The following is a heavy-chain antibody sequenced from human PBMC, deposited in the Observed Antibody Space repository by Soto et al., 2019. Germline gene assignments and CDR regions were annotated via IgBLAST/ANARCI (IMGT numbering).Heavy chain of an antibody. CDR2: IIPIFGTA. V-gene: IGHV1-69*13. D-gene: IGHD3-10*01. CDR3: ATFQIEDGFGGGNRYYSGMDF. Sequence: SVKASCKASGGTFSSYAIRWVRQAPGQGLEWMGGIIPIFGTANYAQKFQGRVTITADESTSTAYMELSSLRSEDTAVYYCATFQIEDGFGGGNRYYSGMDFWGQATTVTVSS. CDR1: GGTFSSYA. J-gene: IGHJ6*02.